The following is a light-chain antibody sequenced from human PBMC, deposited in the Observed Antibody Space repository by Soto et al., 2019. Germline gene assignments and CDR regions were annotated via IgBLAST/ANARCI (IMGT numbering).Light chain of an antibody. Sequence: EIGLSQSPATLSLSPGERATLSCRASQSVSSYLAWYQQKPGQAPRLLIYDASNRATGIPARFSGSGSGTDFTLTISSLEPEDFAVYYCQQRSNWPPTWTFGQGTK. CDR1: QSVSSY. CDR2: DAS. CDR3: QQRSNWPPTWT. V-gene: IGKV3-11*01. J-gene: IGKJ1*01.